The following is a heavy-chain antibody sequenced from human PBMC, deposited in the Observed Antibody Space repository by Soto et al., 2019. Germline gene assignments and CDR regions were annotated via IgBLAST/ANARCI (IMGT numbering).Heavy chain of an antibody. Sequence: EVQLLESGGGLVQPGGSLRLSCAASGFTFSSYAMSWVRQAPGKGLEWVSAISGSGGSTYYADSVKGRFTISRDNSKNTLYLQMNSLRAEDTAVYYCAKDCAAGSCCGGSCCPFDYWGQGTLVTVSS. D-gene: IGHD2-15*01. J-gene: IGHJ4*02. CDR1: GFTFSSYA. V-gene: IGHV3-23*01. CDR2: ISGSGGST. CDR3: AKDCAAGSCCGGSCCPFDY.